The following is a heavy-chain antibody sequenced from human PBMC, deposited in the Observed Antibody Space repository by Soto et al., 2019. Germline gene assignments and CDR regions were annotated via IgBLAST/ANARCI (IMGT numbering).Heavy chain of an antibody. V-gene: IGHV1-69*08. CDR1: GDIFNRYT. CDR3: ARAEGGGGSWQAS. CDR2: IIPVLGAP. D-gene: IGHD2-15*01. J-gene: IGHJ5*02. Sequence: QVQLVQSGAEVKKPGSSVRVACRASGDIFNRYTITWVRQVPGQGLQWMGRIIPVLGAPNYAQRFRGRVTISADKSTTSVYMDLSSLTSEDTAVYYCARAEGGGGSWQASWGQGTLVTVSS.